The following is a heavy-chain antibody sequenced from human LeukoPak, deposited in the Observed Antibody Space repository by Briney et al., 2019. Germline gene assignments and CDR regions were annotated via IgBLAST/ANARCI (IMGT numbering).Heavy chain of an antibody. Sequence: SETLSLTCTVSGGSISSYYWSWIRQPPGKGLEWIGYIYYSGSTNYNPSLKSRVTISVDTSENQFSLKLSSVTAADTAVYYCAREAPDSSGYLVDYWGQGTLVTVSS. CDR2: IYYSGST. J-gene: IGHJ4*02. CDR3: AREAPDSSGYLVDY. CDR1: GGSISSYY. D-gene: IGHD3-22*01. V-gene: IGHV4-59*01.